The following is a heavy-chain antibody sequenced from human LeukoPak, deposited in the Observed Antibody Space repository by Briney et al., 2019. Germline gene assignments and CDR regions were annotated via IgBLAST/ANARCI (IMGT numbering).Heavy chain of an antibody. D-gene: IGHD3-22*01. V-gene: IGHV1-2*02. J-gene: IGHJ4*02. CDR1: GYTFTGYY. CDR3: ATLAVPYYYDSSGYITYFAD. CDR2: INPNSGGT. Sequence: GASVKVSCKASGYTFTGYYMHWVRQAPGQGLEWMGWINPNSGGTNYAQKFQGRVTMTRDTSLSTAYMELRRLRSDDTAVYSLATLAVPYYYDSSGYITYFADWSQGTLVTVPS.